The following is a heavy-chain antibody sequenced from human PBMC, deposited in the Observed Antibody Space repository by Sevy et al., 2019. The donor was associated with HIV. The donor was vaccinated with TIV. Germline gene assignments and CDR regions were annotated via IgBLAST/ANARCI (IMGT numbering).Heavy chain of an antibody. CDR1: GYTFTSYG. D-gene: IGHD3-10*01. CDR3: ARSSGASMYYYYGMDV. CDR2: ISAYNGNT. Sequence: ASVKVSCKASGYTFTSYGISWVRQAPGQGLEWMGWISAYNGNTNYAQKLQGRVTMTTDTSTSTAYMELRSLRSDDTAVYYWARSSGASMYYYYGMDVWGQGTTVTVSS. V-gene: IGHV1-18*01. J-gene: IGHJ6*02.